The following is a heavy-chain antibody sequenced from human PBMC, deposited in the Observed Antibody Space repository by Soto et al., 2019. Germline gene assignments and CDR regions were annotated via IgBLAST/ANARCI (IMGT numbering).Heavy chain of an antibody. CDR3: ARLAGAGSTDPESGGSSPDIDY. Sequence: QVQLQESGPGLVKPSQTLSLTCTVSGGSISSGGYYWSWIRQHPGKGLEWIGYIYYSGSTYYNPSLKSRVTISVDTSKNQFSLKLSSVTAADTAVYYCARLAGAGSTDPESGGSSPDIDYWGQGTLVTVSS. CDR2: IYYSGST. V-gene: IGHV4-31*03. CDR1: GGSISSGGYY. D-gene: IGHD2-15*01. J-gene: IGHJ4*02.